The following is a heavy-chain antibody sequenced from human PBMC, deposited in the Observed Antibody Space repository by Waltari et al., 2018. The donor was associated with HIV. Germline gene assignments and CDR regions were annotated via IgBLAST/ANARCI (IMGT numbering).Heavy chain of an antibody. CDR3: ARVRVRAAGMDV. J-gene: IGHJ6*02. D-gene: IGHD6-25*01. V-gene: IGHV3-30*04. CDR2: ISYDGKNQ. CDR1: GFTINSYA. Sequence: QVQLVESGGGVVQPGGSLRLSCAASGFTINSYAMHWVRQAPGRGLELVAVISYDGKNQYYADSVKGRFTISRDTPKNTLYLQMNSRRVEDTAGFYCARVRVRAAGMDVWGQGTTVTVSS.